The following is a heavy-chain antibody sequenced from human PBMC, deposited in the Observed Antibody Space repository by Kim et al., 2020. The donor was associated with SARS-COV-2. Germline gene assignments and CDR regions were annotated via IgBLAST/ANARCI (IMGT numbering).Heavy chain of an antibody. J-gene: IGHJ6*02. CDR1: GGTFSSYA. CDR3: ARDYANCSGGSCYVGLLQAV. D-gene: IGHD2-15*01. Sequence: SVKVSCKASGGTFSSYAISWVRQAPGQGLEWMGGIIPIFGTANYAQKFQGRVTITADESTSTAYMELSSLRSEDTAVYYCARDYANCSGGSCYVGLLQAVWGQGTTVTVSS. V-gene: IGHV1-69*13. CDR2: IIPIFGTA.